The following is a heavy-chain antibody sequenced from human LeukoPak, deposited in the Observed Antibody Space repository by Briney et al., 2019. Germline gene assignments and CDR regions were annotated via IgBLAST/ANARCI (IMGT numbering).Heavy chain of an antibody. Sequence: GGSLRLSCAASGFTFSSYSMNWVRQAPGKGLEWVGFIRSKIYGGTPEYAASVKGRFTISRDDSKGIAYLQMNSLKTEDTAVYYCTRDQTPYYWGQGTLVTVSS. CDR2: IRSKIYGGTP. CDR1: GFTFSSYS. J-gene: IGHJ4*02. CDR3: TRDQTPYY. V-gene: IGHV3-49*04.